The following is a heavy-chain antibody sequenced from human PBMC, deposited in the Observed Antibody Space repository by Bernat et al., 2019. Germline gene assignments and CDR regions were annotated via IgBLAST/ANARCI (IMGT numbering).Heavy chain of an antibody. CDR2: ISSSSSYI. CDR3: ARDRVRGYSHFFYF. V-gene: IGHV3-21*01. Sequence: EVQLVESGGGLVKPGGSLRLSCAASGFTFSSYDMSWVRQAPGKGLEWVSSISSSSSYIYYADSVKGRFTISRDNAKNSLYLQMNSLRAEDTAVYYCARDRVRGYSHFFYFWGQGTLVTVSS. J-gene: IGHJ4*02. CDR1: GFTFSSYD. D-gene: IGHD3-22*01.